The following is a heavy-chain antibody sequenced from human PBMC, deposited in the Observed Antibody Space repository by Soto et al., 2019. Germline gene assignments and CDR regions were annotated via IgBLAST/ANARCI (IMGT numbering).Heavy chain of an antibody. J-gene: IGHJ4*02. CDR1: GFTLSSSWMSVSSNW. CDR3: ARTRPGLYFDY. CDR2: IKVDGSEK. Sequence: PGGSLRLSCAASGFTLSSSWMSVSSNWMSWVRQAPGKGLEWVANIKVDGSEKYYVNSVKGRFTISRDNAKNSLYLQMNSLRAEDTAVYYCARTRPGLYFDYWGQGT. V-gene: IGHV3-7*01.